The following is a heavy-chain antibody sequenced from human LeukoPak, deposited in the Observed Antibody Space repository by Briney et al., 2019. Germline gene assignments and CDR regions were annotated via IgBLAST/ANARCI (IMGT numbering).Heavy chain of an antibody. J-gene: IGHJ5*02. D-gene: IGHD3-3*01. V-gene: IGHV1-69*02. CDR2: IIPILGIA. CDR3: ASHYDSDNWFDP. Sequence: GASVKVSCKASGGTFSSYTISWVRQAPGQGLEWMGRIIPILGIANYAQKFQGRVTITADKSTSTAYMELSSLRSEDTAVYYCASHYDSDNWFDPWGQGTLVTFSS. CDR1: GGTFSSYT.